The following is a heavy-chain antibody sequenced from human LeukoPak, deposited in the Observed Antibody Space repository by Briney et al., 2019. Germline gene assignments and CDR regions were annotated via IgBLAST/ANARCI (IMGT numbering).Heavy chain of an antibody. D-gene: IGHD4-17*01. CDR2: IRSKAYGETT. J-gene: IGHJ3*02. Sequence: PGRSLLLSCTASGFTFGDYAMSWVRPAPGKGLEWVGFIRSKAYGETTEYVASVKGIFTISRDDSKSIAYLQTNSLKTEDTAVYYCTRDPHDYGDLNAFDIWGPGTLVTVSS. CDR1: GFTFGDYA. CDR3: TRDPHDYGDLNAFDI. V-gene: IGHV3-49*04.